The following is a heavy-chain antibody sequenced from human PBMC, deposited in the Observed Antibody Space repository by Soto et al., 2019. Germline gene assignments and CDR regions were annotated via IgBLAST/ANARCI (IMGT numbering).Heavy chain of an antibody. D-gene: IGHD2-8*01. Sequence: GGSLRLSCAASGFTFRNNVLSWVRQAPGKGLDWVSGITGSGRDTYYADSVKGRFTIPRDNSKNMVFLQMNSLRAEDTALYYCAKNGLDNSPSAIDSWGPGTLVTVSS. J-gene: IGHJ4*02. CDR2: ITGSGRDT. CDR3: AKNGLDNSPSAIDS. V-gene: IGHV3-23*01. CDR1: GFTFRNNV.